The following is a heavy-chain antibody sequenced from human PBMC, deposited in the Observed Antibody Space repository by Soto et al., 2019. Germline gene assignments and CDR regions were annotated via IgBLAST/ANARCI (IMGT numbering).Heavy chain of an antibody. V-gene: IGHV1-8*01. Sequence: QVQLVQSGAELKKPGASVKVSCKASGYTFSNYDMNWVRQATGQGPEWIGWVNPNNGDTGYAQKFQGRVTLTTDISTTTAYMELTSLRSEDTAICYCVKVSRKGSAIDFDYWGQGTLITVSS. D-gene: IGHD3-10*01. J-gene: IGHJ4*02. CDR2: VNPNNGDT. CDR3: VKVSRKGSAIDFDY. CDR1: GYTFSNYD.